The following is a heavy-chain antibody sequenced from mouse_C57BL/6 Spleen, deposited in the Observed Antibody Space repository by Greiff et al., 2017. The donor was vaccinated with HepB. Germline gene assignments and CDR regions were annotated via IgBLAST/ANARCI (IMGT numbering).Heavy chain of an antibody. CDR3: AIIYDGYYDAMDY. CDR2: INPSSGYT. V-gene: IGHV1-4*01. D-gene: IGHD2-3*01. Sequence: VQLQQSGAELARPGASVKMSCKASGYTFTSYTMHWVKQRPGQGLEWIGYINPSSGYTKYNQKFKDKATLTADKSSSTSYMQLSSLTSEDSAVYYCAIIYDGYYDAMDYWSQGTSVTVSS. J-gene: IGHJ4*01. CDR1: GYTFTSYT.